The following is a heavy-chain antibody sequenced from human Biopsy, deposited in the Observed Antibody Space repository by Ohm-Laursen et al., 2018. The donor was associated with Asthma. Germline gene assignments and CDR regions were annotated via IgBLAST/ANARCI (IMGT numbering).Heavy chain of an antibody. V-gene: IGHV3-30*01. Sequence: SLRLSCTASGFSFSNFAIHWVRQAPGKGLEWVGVISKDASTQDYADSVKGRFTMARDNSKNTLHLQMNSLSPEDTAVYYCARDFSRAIMIGGGREHYFDFWGQGTLVTVSS. D-gene: IGHD3-16*01. J-gene: IGHJ4*02. CDR3: ARDFSRAIMIGGGREHYFDF. CDR1: GFSFSNFA. CDR2: ISKDASTQ.